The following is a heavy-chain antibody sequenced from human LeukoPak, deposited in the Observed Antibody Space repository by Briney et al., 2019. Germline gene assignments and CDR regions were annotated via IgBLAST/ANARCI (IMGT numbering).Heavy chain of an antibody. V-gene: IGHV3-48*02. J-gene: IGHJ4*02. Sequence: GGSLRLSCAASGFTFSTYSMKWGRQAPGKGLEWVSYISSSRSTIYYADSVKGRFTISRDNAKSLLYLQMNSLRDEDTAVYYCARDRGVVTPAYFDYWGQGTLVTVSS. CDR1: GFTFSTYS. D-gene: IGHD4-23*01. CDR3: ARDRGVVTPAYFDY. CDR2: ISSSRSTI.